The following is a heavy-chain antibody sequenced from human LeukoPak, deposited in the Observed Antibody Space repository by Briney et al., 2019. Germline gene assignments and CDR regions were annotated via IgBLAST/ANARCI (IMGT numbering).Heavy chain of an antibody. CDR2: IYTGDSKT. J-gene: IGHJ4*02. D-gene: IGHD3-22*01. V-gene: IGHV5-51*01. Sequence: GESLKISCRGSGYSFTSYWIGWVRQLPGRGLEWMGIIYTGDSKTTHRPPFQGQVSISADKSTSSAYLQWLSLKASDTCIYYSARRDYYDNIHTGAAFDYWGQGTLVTVSS. CDR3: ARRDYYDNIHTGAAFDY. CDR1: GYSFTSYW.